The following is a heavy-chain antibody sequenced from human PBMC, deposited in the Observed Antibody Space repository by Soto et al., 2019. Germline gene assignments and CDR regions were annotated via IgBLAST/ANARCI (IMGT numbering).Heavy chain of an antibody. CDR2: ISSSSSYI. CDR1: GFTFSSYS. D-gene: IGHD2-15*01. V-gene: IGHV3-21*01. Sequence: VQLVESGGGLVKAGGSLRLSCAAYGFTFSSYSMNWVRQAPGKGLEWVSSISSSSSYIYYADSVKGRFTISRDNAKNSLYLQMNRLRAEDTAVYYCAQGLDCSGGSCYNYWGQGTLVTVSS. CDR3: AQGLDCSGGSCYNY. J-gene: IGHJ4*02.